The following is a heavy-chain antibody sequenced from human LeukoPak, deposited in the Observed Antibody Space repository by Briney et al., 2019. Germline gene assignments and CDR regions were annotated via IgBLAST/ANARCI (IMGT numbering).Heavy chain of an antibody. J-gene: IGHJ4*02. Sequence: GGSLRLSCAASGFTFSSYSMNWVRQAPGKGLEWVSYISSSSSAMYYADSVKGRFTISRDNAKNSLFLQMSSLRDEDTAVYYCARGTYGDYGGPANWGQGTLVTVSS. D-gene: IGHD4-17*01. CDR1: GFTFSSYS. CDR2: ISSSSSAM. V-gene: IGHV3-48*02. CDR3: ARGTYGDYGGPAN.